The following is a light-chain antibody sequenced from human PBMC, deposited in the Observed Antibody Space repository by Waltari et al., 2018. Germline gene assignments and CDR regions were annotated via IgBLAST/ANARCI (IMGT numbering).Light chain of an antibody. CDR3: QQTYSHFRT. J-gene: IGKJ1*01. Sequence: DIQMTQPPSSLSASVGDRVTITSRASQSISTYLNWYQQKPGKAPKLLIFAASSLQSGVPSRFRGSASGRDFTLIISSLQPEDFATYYCQQTYSHFRTFGQGTKVEIK. CDR1: QSISTY. CDR2: AAS. V-gene: IGKV1-39*01.